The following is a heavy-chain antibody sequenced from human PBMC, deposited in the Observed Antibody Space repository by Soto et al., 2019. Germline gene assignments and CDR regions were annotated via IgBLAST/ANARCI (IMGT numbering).Heavy chain of an antibody. CDR3: ARAAYNDYGKDAFDI. D-gene: IGHD4-17*01. Sequence: QVQLQESGPGLVKPSGTLSLTCAVSGGSISSSNWWSWVRQPPGKGLEWIGEIYHSGSTNYNPSLKRRVTISVDKSKNQFSLKLSSVTAADTAVYYCARAAYNDYGKDAFDIWGQGTMVTVSS. CDR1: GGSISSSNW. V-gene: IGHV4-4*02. J-gene: IGHJ3*02. CDR2: IYHSGST.